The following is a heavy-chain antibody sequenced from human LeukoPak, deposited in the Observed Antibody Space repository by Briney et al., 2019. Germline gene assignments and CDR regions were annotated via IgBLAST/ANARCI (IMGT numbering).Heavy chain of an antibody. V-gene: IGHV4-38-2*02. CDR2: INHSGST. CDR1: GYSISSGYY. J-gene: IGHJ5*02. Sequence: SETLSLTCTVSGYSISSGYYWGWIRQPPGKGLEWIGEINHSGSTNYNPSLKSRVTISVDTSKNQFSLKLSSVTAADTAVYYCAGYYGDYGVSWFDPWGQGTLVTVSS. D-gene: IGHD4-17*01. CDR3: AGYYGDYGVSWFDP.